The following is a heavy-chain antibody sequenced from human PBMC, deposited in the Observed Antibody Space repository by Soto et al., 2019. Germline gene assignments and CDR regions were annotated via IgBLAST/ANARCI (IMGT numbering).Heavy chain of an antibody. J-gene: IGHJ3*02. D-gene: IGHD6-13*01. Sequence: QVQLVQSGAEVKKPGSSVKVSCKASGGTFSTYTIIWVRQAPGQGLEWMGRILPMLDITNSAQRFQGRVTITADKSTNTAYLELSSSRSEDTAVYYCTLGSWSAETFDIWGRGTMVTVSS. CDR3: TLGSWSAETFDI. CDR1: GGTFSTYT. CDR2: ILPMLDIT. V-gene: IGHV1-69*02.